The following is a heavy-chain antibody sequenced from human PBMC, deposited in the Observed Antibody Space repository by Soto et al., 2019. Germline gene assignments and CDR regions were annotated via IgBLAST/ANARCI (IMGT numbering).Heavy chain of an antibody. Sequence: QVQLVESGGGVVQPGRSLRLSCAAAGFTFSSYGMHWVRQAPGKGLEWVAVIWYDGSNKYYADSVKGRFTISRDNSKNTLYLQMNSLRAEDTAVSYCARGTGLRYYDSSGYYYGVGYFDYWGQGTVVTVSS. V-gene: IGHV3-33*01. CDR1: GFTFSSYG. J-gene: IGHJ4*02. CDR3: ARGTGLRYYDSSGYYYGVGYFDY. D-gene: IGHD3-22*01. CDR2: IWYDGSNK.